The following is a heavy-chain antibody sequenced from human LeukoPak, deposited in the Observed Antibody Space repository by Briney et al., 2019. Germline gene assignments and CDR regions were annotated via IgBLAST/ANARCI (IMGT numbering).Heavy chain of an antibody. CDR3: ARVSLVRGAPDYYFDY. CDR1: GGSISSSSYY. V-gene: IGHV4-39*07. J-gene: IGHJ4*02. D-gene: IGHD3-10*01. CDR2: IYYSGST. Sequence: PSETLSLTCTASGGSISSSSYYWGWIRQPPGKGLEWIGSIYYSGSTYYNPSLKSRVTMSVDTSKNQFSLKLSSVTAADTAVYYCARVSLVRGAPDYYFDYWGQGTLVTVSS.